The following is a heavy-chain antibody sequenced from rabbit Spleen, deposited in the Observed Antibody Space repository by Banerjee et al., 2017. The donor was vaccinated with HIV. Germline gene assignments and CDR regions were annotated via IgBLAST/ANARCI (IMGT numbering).Heavy chain of an antibody. CDR3: ARSYDTYGSAGYAFDP. CDR1: GFSFSSSYY. D-gene: IGHD6-1*01. CDR2: IYTGSGST. V-gene: IGHV1S45*01. Sequence: QEQLVESGDGLVQPEGSLTLPFTASGFSFSSSYYMCWVRPAPGKGLEWIGCIYTGSGSTYYASWAKGRFPISKTSSTTVTLQMTSLTAADTATYFCARSYDTYGSAGYAFDPWGPGTLVTVS. J-gene: IGHJ2*01.